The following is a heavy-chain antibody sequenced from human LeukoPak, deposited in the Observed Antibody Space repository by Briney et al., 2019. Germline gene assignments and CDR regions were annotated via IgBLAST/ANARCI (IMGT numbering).Heavy chain of an antibody. Sequence: GGSLTLTCVASGYTFSSFSINWVRQAPGKGLEWVSSISVRSNYIYYADSVRGRFSISSGDARNSLYLQMDSLRGDDTAVYYCARLRRNSDSTGYYYYYDYWGQGTLVTVSS. D-gene: IGHD3-22*01. CDR2: ISVRSNYI. CDR1: GYTFSSFS. J-gene: IGHJ4*02. V-gene: IGHV3-21*01. CDR3: ARLRRNSDSTGYYYYYDY.